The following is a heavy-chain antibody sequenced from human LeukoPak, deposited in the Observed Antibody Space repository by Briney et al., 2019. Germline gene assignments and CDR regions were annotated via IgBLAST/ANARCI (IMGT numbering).Heavy chain of an antibody. CDR2: INPNSGGT. V-gene: IGHV1-2*06. CDR1: GCTFAGYY. J-gene: IGHJ4*02. Sequence: ASVKVSCKASGCTFAGYYMDWVRQAPGQGLEWMGRINPNSGGTNYAQKFQGRVTMTRDTSISTAYMELSRLRSDDTAVYYCARALDYGIAAGVLFDYWGQGTLVTVSS. CDR3: ARALDYGIAAGVLFDY. D-gene: IGHD6-13*01.